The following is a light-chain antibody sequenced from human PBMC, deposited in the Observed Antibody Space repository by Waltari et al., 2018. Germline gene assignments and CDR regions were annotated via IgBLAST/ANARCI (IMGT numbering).Light chain of an antibody. V-gene: IGKV4-1*01. CDR1: QSLLYKSNQKDY. Sequence: DIVMTQSPDSLAGSLGERATIHCTSDQSLLYKSNQKDYLAWYQKKPGQPPNLLIYWASTRESGVPDRVSGSGSGTDFTLTINNLQPEDVATYYCQQYYSDPFTFGPGTMVDIK. CDR3: QQYYSDPFT. J-gene: IGKJ3*01. CDR2: WAS.